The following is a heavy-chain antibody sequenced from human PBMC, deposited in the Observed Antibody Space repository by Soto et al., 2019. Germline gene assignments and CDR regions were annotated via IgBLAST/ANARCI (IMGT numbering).Heavy chain of an antibody. V-gene: IGHV3-11*01. CDR2: ISSSGSTI. D-gene: IGHD6-13*01. J-gene: IGHJ6*02. CDR3: ARDKISSCWYKGYYYYGMDV. CDR1: GFTFSDYY. Sequence: PGGSLRLSCAASGFTFSDYYMSWIRQAPGKGLEWVSYISSSGSTIYYADSVKGRFTISRDNAKNSLYLQMNSLRAEDTAVYYCARDKISSCWYKGYYYYGMDVWGQRTTVTGSS.